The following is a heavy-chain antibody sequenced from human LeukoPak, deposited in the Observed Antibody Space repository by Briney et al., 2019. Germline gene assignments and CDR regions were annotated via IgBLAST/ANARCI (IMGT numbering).Heavy chain of an antibody. CDR3: ARQVGRGAYDAWYFDH. J-gene: IGHJ4*02. V-gene: IGHV4-59*08. Sequence: SETLSLTCAVSGGSISSYYWSWIRQPPGKGLEWIGYMLYRGSTNYNPSLKSRVTISIDASKSQFSLKLTSVTGADTALYYCARQVGRGAYDAWYFDHWGPGTLVIVSS. CDR2: MLYRGST. CDR1: GGSISSYY. D-gene: IGHD5-12*01.